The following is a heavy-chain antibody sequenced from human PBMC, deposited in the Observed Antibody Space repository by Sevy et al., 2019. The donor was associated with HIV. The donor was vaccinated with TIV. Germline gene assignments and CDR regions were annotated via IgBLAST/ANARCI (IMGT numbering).Heavy chain of an antibody. CDR1: GFTFSSYS. D-gene: IGHD3-10*01. V-gene: IGHV3-21*01. CDR3: ARVRKVRGSFLDY. Sequence: GGSLRLSCAASGFTFSSYSMNWVRQAPGKGLEWVSSISSSSSYIYYADSVKGRFTISRDNAKNSLYLQMNSLRADDTAVYYCARVRKVRGSFLDYWGQGTLVTVSS. CDR2: ISSSSSYI. J-gene: IGHJ4*02.